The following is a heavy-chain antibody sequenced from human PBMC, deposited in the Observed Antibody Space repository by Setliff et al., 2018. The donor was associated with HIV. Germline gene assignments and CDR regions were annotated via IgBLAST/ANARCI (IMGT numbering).Heavy chain of an antibody. CDR2: VYNSGGT. J-gene: IGHJ4*02. CDR3: ARDRRDDYHLTAYFDS. CDR1: GGSISSQY. Sequence: SETLSLTCTVSGGSISSQYWSWIRQTPGKGLESIGYVYNSGGTNYNPSLKSRVTISVDTSKNQFSLRLSSVTAADTAVYYCARDRRDDYHLTAYFDSLGQGTVVTVSS. D-gene: IGHD4-17*01. V-gene: IGHV4-59*11.